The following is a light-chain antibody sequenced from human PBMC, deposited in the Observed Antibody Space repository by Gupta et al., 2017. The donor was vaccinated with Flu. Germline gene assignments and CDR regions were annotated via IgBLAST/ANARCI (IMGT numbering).Light chain of an antibody. V-gene: IGKV1-5*03. CDR3: QQYSTYPYS. J-gene: IGKJ2*03. CDR2: S. Sequence: DIQMTQSPSTLSASVGDRVTITCRASQTISRWLAWYQQKPGKAPNLLISSTFQSGVPSRFSGSGCGTEFTLTISSLQPDDFATYYCQQYSTYPYSFGQGTNLEI. CDR1: QTISRW.